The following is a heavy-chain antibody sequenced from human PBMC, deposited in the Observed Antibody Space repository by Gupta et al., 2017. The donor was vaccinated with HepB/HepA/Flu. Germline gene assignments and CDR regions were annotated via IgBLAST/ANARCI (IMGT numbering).Heavy chain of an antibody. Sequence: EVQFLESGGDLVQPGGSLRLSCAASGITFSAYGMTWVRQAPGKGLEWVASIRGSGVDTYYADSVKGRFTISRDNSKNTLYLQMNSLRVDDTAVYYCAKDPNGDYVGVFGNWGQGTLVTVSS. CDR1: GITFSAYG. J-gene: IGHJ4*02. CDR2: IRGSGVDT. V-gene: IGHV3-23*01. CDR3: AKDPNGDYVGVFGN. D-gene: IGHD4-17*01.